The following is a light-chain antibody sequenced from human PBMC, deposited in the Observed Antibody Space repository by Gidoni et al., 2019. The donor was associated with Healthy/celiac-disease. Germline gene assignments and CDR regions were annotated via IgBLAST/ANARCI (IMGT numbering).Light chain of an antibody. V-gene: IGKV3-20*01. CDR3: QQYGSSPRT. CDR2: AAS. J-gene: IGKJ1*01. CDR1: QSVSSSY. Sequence: ETGLTQSTRTLSLSPGERATLSCRASQSVSSSYLAWYQQTPGQTPRLLIYAASSRATGIPDRFSGSGSGTDFTLTISRLEPEDVAVYYCQQYGSSPRTFGQGTKVEIK.